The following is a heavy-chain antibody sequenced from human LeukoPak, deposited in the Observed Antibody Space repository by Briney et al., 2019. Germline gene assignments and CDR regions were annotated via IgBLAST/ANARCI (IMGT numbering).Heavy chain of an antibody. CDR3: ARVGTIHLRLRPHLGYYGMDV. Sequence: PGGSLRLSCAASGFTFSTYSMNWVRQAPGKGLEWVSSISSTSSYVYYADSVKGRFTNTRDNAKNSLLLQMNSLRAEDTAVYYCARVGTIHLRLRPHLGYYGMDVWGQGTPVTVSS. J-gene: IGHJ6*02. V-gene: IGHV3-21*01. D-gene: IGHD5-18*01. CDR2: ISSTSSYV. CDR1: GFTFSTYS.